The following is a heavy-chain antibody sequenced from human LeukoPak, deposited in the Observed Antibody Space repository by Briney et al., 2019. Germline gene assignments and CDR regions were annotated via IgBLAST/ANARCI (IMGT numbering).Heavy chain of an antibody. CDR3: ARFPSGGLFMDV. D-gene: IGHD2-15*01. Sequence: PGGSLRLSCAASGFTFSSYSMNWVRQAPGKGLEWVSSISSSSSYIYYADSVKGRFTISRDNAKNSLYLQMNSLRAEDTAVYYCARFPSGGLFMDVWGKGTTVTVSS. J-gene: IGHJ6*03. V-gene: IGHV3-21*01. CDR2: ISSSSSYI. CDR1: GFTFSSYS.